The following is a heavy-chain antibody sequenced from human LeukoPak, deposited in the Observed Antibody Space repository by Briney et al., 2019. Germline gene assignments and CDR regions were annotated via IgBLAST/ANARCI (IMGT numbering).Heavy chain of an antibody. CDR1: GFIFSSYG. D-gene: IGHD3-22*01. CDR2: IWYDGSHK. Sequence: GGSLRLSCAASGFIFSSYGMHWVRQAPGKGLEWVAVIWYDGSHKYYADSVKGRFAISRDNSKNTLYLQMNSLRAEDTAVYYCLTAGVYYYDTSGPNEVDYWGQGTLVTVSS. V-gene: IGHV3-33*01. J-gene: IGHJ4*02. CDR3: LTAGVYYYDTSGPNEVDY.